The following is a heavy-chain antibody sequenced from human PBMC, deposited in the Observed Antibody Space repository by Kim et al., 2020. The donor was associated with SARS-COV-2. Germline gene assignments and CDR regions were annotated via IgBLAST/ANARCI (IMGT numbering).Heavy chain of an antibody. CDR1: GGSISSYY. CDR2: IYYSGST. J-gene: IGHJ4*02. D-gene: IGHD6-19*01. V-gene: IGHV4-59*01. CDR3: ARDRYSSGWYDY. Sequence: SQTLSLTCTVSGGSISSYYWSWIRQPPGKGLEWIGYIYYSGSTNYNPSLKSRVTISVDTSKNQFSLKLSSVTAADTAVYYCARDRYSSGWYDYWGQGTLVTVSS.